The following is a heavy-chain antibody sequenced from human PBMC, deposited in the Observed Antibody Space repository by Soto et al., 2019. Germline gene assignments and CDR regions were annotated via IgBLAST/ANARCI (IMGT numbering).Heavy chain of an antibody. CDR3: AKGEGITMVRGVMGRGYYYYGMDV. CDR2: ISYDGSNK. Sequence: GGSLRLSCAASGFTFSSYGMHWVRQAPGKGLEWVAVISYDGSNKYYADSVKGRFTISRDNSKNTLYLQMNSLRAEDTAVYYCAKGEGITMVRGVMGRGYYYYGMDVWGQGTTVTVSS. J-gene: IGHJ6*02. D-gene: IGHD3-10*01. V-gene: IGHV3-30*18. CDR1: GFTFSSYG.